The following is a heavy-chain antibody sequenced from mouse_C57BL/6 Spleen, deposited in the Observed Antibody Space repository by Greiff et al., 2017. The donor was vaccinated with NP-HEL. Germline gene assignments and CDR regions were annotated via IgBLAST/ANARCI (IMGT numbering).Heavy chain of an antibody. Sequence: EVMLVESGGGLVKPGGSLKLSCAASGFTFSDYGMHWVRQAPEKGLEWVACISSGSSTIYYADTVKGRFTISRDNAKNTLFLQMTSLRSEDTAMYYCASNWDFAYWGQGTLVTVSA. D-gene: IGHD4-1*01. CDR2: ISSGSSTI. V-gene: IGHV5-17*01. J-gene: IGHJ3*01. CDR1: GFTFSDYG. CDR3: ASNWDFAY.